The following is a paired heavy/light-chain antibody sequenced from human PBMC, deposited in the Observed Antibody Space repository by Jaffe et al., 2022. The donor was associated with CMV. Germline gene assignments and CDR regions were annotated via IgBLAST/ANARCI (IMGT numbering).Light chain of an antibody. J-gene: IGKJ2*02. CDR3: QQRSNWPPWT. CDR2: DAS. V-gene: IGKV3-11*01. CDR1: QSVSSY. Sequence: EIVLTQSPATLSLSPGERATLSCRASQSVSSYLAWYQQKPGQAPRLLIYDASNRATGIPARFSGSGSGTDFTLTISSLEPEDFAVYYCQQRSNWPPWTFGQGTKLEIK.
Heavy chain of an antibody. V-gene: IGHV3-11*01. D-gene: IGHD2-15*01. J-gene: IGHJ5*02. Sequence: QVQLVESGGGLVKPGGSLRLSCAASGFTFSDYYMSWIRQAPGKGLEWVSYISSSGSTIYYADSVKGRFTISRDNAKNSLYLQMNSLRAEDTAVYYCARGWVAATPGWFDPWGQGTLVTVSS. CDR2: ISSSGSTI. CDR1: GFTFSDYY. CDR3: ARGWVAATPGWFDP.